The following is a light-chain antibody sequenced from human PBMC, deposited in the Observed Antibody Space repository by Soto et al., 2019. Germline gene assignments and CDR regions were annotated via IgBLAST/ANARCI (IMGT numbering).Light chain of an antibody. V-gene: IGKV3-15*01. CDR3: QQYNNWPLSYT. Sequence: EIVMTQSPATLSVSPGERATLSCRASQSVSSNLAWYQQKPGQAPRLLIYGASTRATGIPARFSGGGSGTEFTLTISSLQSEDFAVYYCQQYNNWPLSYTFGQGTKLEIK. CDR1: QSVSSN. CDR2: GAS. J-gene: IGKJ2*01.